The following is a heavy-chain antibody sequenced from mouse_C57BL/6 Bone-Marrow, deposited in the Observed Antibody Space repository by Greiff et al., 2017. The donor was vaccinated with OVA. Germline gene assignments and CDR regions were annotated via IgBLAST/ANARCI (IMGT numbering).Heavy chain of an antibody. D-gene: IGHD1-1*01. Sequence: EVQLVESGGGLVKPKGSLKLSCAASGFTFITYAMHWVGRAPGKGWEWVAGIRSKSSNYETYYADSVKDRFTISRDDSQSMLYLQMNNLKTEDTAMYYCVGGYYGSPDYFDYWGQGTTLTVSS. CDR2: IRSKSSNYET. CDR1: GFTFITYA. J-gene: IGHJ2*01. CDR3: VGGYYGSPDYFDY. V-gene: IGHV10-3*01.